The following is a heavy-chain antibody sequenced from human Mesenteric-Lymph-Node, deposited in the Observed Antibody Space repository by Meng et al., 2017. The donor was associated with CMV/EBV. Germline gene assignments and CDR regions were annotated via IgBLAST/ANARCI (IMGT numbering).Heavy chain of an antibody. CDR1: GGSFSGYY. D-gene: IGHD3-9*01. CDR2: INHSGST. Sequence: GGAGLLTPSETLSAPCAVYGGSFSGYYWNWIRQSPEKGLAWIGEINHSGSTTYNPSFTSRIIISVDTSTNQISLNMSSVTAADTAVYYCARGSSYDILTGYFDYWGQGALVTVSS. CDR3: ARGSSYDILTGYFDY. V-gene: IGHV4-34*01. J-gene: IGHJ4*02.